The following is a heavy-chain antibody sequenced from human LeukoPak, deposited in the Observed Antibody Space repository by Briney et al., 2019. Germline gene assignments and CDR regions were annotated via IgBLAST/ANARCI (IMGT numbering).Heavy chain of an antibody. J-gene: IGHJ6*02. D-gene: IGHD1-14*01. CDR1: GVTVSDAY. CDR3: GAEPPFVGIHL. Sequence: PGGSLRLSCAASGVTVSDAYMSWVRQAPGKGLEWLGRIRSEVNGGTVDYAAPLKGRFIISRDDSENTLYLQMNSLKIEDTAVYFCGAEPPFVGIHLWGQGTTVIVSS. CDR2: IRSEVNGGTV. V-gene: IGHV3-15*01.